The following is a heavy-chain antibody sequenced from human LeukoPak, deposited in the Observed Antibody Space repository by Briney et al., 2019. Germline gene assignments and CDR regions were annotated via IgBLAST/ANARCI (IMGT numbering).Heavy chain of an antibody. J-gene: IGHJ4*02. CDR3: AGRGYSGYRGYFDY. CDR2: ISYDGSNK. D-gene: IGHD5-12*01. Sequence: GGSLRLSCAASGFTFSSYGMHWVRQAPGKGLEWVAVISYDGSNKYYADSVKGRFTISRDNSKNTLYLQMNSLRAEDTAVYYCAGRGYSGYRGYFDYWGQGTLVTVSS. CDR1: GFTFSSYG. V-gene: IGHV3-30*03.